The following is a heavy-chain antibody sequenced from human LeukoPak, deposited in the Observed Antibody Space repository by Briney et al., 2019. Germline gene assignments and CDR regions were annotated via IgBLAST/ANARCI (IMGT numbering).Heavy chain of an antibody. CDR1: GFTFSIFW. D-gene: IGHD4-23*01. Sequence: GGSLRLSCAASGFTFSIFWVHWVRQTPGKRLEWVANIQGDGSTKHYLESVKGRFTISRDNAKNSLYLQMNSLRAEDTAVYYCAREFYGNSDLDWWGQGTLVTVSS. V-gene: IGHV3-7*04. J-gene: IGHJ4*02. CDR3: AREFYGNSDLDW. CDR2: IQGDGSTK.